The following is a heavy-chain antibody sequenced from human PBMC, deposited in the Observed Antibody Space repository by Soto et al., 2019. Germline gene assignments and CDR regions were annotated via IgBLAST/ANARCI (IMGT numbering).Heavy chain of an antibody. CDR1: GFTFSNAW. Sequence: EVQLVESGGGLVKPGGSLRLSCAASGFTFSNAWMNWVRQAPGKGLEWVGRIKSKTDGGTTDYAAPVKGRFTISRDDSKNTLYLQMNSLKSEDTALYYCTTRLSYYDSSGYTDTDYWGQGTLVTVSS. D-gene: IGHD3-22*01. V-gene: IGHV3-15*07. CDR3: TTRLSYYDSSGYTDTDY. J-gene: IGHJ4*02. CDR2: IKSKTDGGTT.